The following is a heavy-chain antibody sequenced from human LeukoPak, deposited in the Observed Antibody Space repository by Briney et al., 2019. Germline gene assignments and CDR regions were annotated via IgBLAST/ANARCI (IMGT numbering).Heavy chain of an antibody. CDR1: GFTFSSYS. CDR2: ISSSSTYI. Sequence: GGSLRLSCAASGFTFSSYSMNWVRQAPGKGLEWVSSISSSSTYIYYADSVKGRFTISRDNAKNSLSLQMNSLRAEDTAVYYCARDFAGAATGFDYWGQGTLVTVSS. J-gene: IGHJ4*02. CDR3: ARDFAGAATGFDY. V-gene: IGHV3-21*04. D-gene: IGHD6-13*01.